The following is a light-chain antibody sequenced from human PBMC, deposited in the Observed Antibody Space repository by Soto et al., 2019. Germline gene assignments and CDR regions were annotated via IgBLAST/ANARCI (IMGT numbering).Light chain of an antibody. CDR3: SSYTSSSSYV. Sequence: HSSLSEPSSVSGSPGQSSTISCTGTSSDVGGYNYVSWYQQHPGKAPKLMIYEVSNRPSGVSNRFSGSKSGNTASLTISGLQAEDEADYYCSSYTSSSSYVFGTGTKVNVL. CDR1: SSDVGGYNY. CDR2: EVS. V-gene: IGLV2-14*01. J-gene: IGLJ1*01.